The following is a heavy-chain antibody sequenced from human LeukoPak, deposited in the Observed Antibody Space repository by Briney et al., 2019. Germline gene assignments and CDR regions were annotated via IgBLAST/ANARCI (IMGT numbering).Heavy chain of an antibody. D-gene: IGHD6-19*01. V-gene: IGHV3-23*01. CDR3: AKIPVSYSSGWSNFDY. CDR1: GFPFSSYA. Sequence: GGSLRLSCAASGFPFSSYAMSWVRQAPEKGLEWVWGISGSGGNTYYADSEKGRFTISRDNSKKMLFLQMNSLRAEDTAVYYCAKIPVSYSSGWSNFDYWGRGTLVTVSS. CDR2: ISGSGGNT. J-gene: IGHJ4*02.